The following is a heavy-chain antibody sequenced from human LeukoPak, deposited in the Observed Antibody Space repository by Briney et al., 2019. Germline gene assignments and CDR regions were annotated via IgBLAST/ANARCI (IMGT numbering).Heavy chain of an antibody. D-gene: IGHD1-7*01. Sequence: SVKVSCKAFGGTFSSYAISWVRQAPGQGLEWMGGIIPIFGTANYAQKFQGTVEITTDESTSTAYMELSSLRSEDTAVYYCARGKDWNYYSYWGQGTLVTVSS. CDR3: ARGKDWNYYSY. CDR1: GGTFSSYA. V-gene: IGHV1-69*05. CDR2: IIPIFGTA. J-gene: IGHJ4*02.